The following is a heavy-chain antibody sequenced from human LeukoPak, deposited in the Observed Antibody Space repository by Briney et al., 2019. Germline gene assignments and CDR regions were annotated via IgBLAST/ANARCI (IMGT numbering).Heavy chain of an antibody. CDR2: ISWDGGST. V-gene: IGHV3-43D*03. D-gene: IGHD6-13*01. J-gene: IGHJ6*02. Sequence: GGSLRLSCAASGFTFDDYAMHWVRQAPGKGLEWVSLISWDGGSTYYADSVKGRFTISRDNSKNSLYLQMNSLRAEDTALYYCAKDILEVQQQLDGHYYYYYGMDVWGQGTTVTVSS. CDR3: AKDILEVQQQLDGHYYYYYGMDV. CDR1: GFTFDDYA.